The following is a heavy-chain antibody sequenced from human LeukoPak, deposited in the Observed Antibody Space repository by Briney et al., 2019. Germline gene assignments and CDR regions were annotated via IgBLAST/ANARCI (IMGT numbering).Heavy chain of an antibody. CDR3: ARVSFSIRWFDP. V-gene: IGHV4-34*01. CDR1: GGSFSGYY. D-gene: IGHD4-17*01. CDR2: INHSGST. Sequence: PSETLPLICAVYGGSFSGYYWSWIRQPPGKGLEWIGEINHSGSTNYNPSLKSRVTISVDTSKNQFSLKLSSVTAADTAVYYCARVSFSIRWFDPWGQGTLVTVSS. J-gene: IGHJ5*02.